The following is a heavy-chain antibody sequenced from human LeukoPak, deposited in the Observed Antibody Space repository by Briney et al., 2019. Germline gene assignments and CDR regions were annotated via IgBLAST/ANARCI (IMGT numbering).Heavy chain of an antibody. CDR2: ISSSSPYI. J-gene: IGHJ5*02. CDR3: ATDLIHYYASGAKT. V-gene: IGHV3-21*01. CDR1: GFTFSSYS. D-gene: IGHD3-10*01. Sequence: GGSLRLSCAASGFTFSSYSMNWVRQAPGKGLEWVASISSSSPYIYYADSVKGRFTISRDNAKNSLFLQMNSLRAEDTAVYYCATDLIHYYASGAKTWGQGTLVTVSS.